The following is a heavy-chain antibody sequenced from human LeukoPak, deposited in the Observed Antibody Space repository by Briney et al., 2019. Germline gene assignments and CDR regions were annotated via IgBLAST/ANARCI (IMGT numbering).Heavy chain of an antibody. D-gene: IGHD1-26*01. Sequence: ASVKVSCKASGYTFTSYDINWVRQATGQGLEWMGWISAYNGNTNYAQKLQGRVTMTTDTSTSTAYMELRSLRSDDTAVYYCARDRGSGSYVNYFDYWGQGTLVTVSS. V-gene: IGHV1-18*01. CDR1: GYTFTSYD. CDR2: ISAYNGNT. CDR3: ARDRGSGSYVNYFDY. J-gene: IGHJ4*02.